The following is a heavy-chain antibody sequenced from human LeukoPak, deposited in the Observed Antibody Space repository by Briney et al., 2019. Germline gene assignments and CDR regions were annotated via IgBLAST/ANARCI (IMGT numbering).Heavy chain of an antibody. J-gene: IGHJ6*03. CDR1: DDSISSTNYY. D-gene: IGHD3-10*01. CDR3: AREAVRGVIPLYYMDV. V-gene: IGHV4-39*07. Sequence: SETLSLTCTVSDDSISSTNYYWGWIRQPPEKGLEWIGIISYSGSTYYNPSLKSRVTISLDTSKNQFSLKLSSVTAADTAVYYCAREAVRGVIPLYYMDVWGKGTTVTISS. CDR2: ISYSGST.